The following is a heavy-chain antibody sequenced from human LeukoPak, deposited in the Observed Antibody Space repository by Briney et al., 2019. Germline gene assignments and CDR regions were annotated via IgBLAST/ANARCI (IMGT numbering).Heavy chain of an antibody. CDR1: GGSISSDNYY. V-gene: IGHV4-39*01. J-gene: IGHJ4*02. Sequence: SETLSLTCTVSGGSISSDNYYWGWIRQPPGKGLEWIGSIYYSGTTYYNPSLKSRVTISVDTSKNQFSLKLSSVTAADTDLYYCAKHYMGSSYNHGLDCWGQGTLVTVSS. D-gene: IGHD3-10*01. CDR3: AKHYMGSSYNHGLDC. CDR2: IYYSGTT.